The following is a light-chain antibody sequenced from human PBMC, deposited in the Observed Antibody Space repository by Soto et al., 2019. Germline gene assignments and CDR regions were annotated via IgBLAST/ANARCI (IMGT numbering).Light chain of an antibody. J-gene: IGKJ1*01. CDR1: QSIRSW. V-gene: IGKV1-5*01. CDR3: QQYNSWWT. Sequence: DIKMTQSPSTLSASVGDRVTITCRASQSIRSWLAWYQQKPGKAPKVLIYDASSLESGVPSRFSGSGSGTEFTLTISSLQPDDFATYYCQQYNSWWTFGQGTKADIK. CDR2: DAS.